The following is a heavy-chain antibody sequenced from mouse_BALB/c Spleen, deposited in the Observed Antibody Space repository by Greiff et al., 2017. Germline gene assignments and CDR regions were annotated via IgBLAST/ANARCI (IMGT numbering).Heavy chain of an antibody. V-gene: IGHV5-4*02. CDR1: GFTFSDYY. J-gene: IGHJ3*01. CDR3: ARDGNYYGSWFAY. D-gene: IGHD1-1*02. Sequence: EVMLVESGGGLVKPGGSLKLSCAASGFTFSDYYMYWVRQTPEKRLEWVATISDGGSYTYYPDSVKGRFTISRDNAKNNLYLQMSSLKSEDTAMYDCARDGNYYGSWFAYWGQGTLVTVSA. CDR2: ISDGGSYT.